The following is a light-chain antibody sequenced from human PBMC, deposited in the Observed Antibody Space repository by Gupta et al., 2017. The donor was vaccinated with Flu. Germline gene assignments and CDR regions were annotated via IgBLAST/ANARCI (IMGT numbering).Light chain of an antibody. V-gene: IGLV1-40*01. CDR1: SSNIGPGYD. Sequence: QSALTQPPAVSGAPGRRLTSPCTGSSSNIGPGYDVQWYQQLPGAASKLLIYVNRNRPSGVPYRFSGSKSGTSASLAITGLQAEDEAEYYCQSYDSSLSCPSYVFGPGTKVTVL. CDR3: QSYDSSLSCPSYV. CDR2: VNR. J-gene: IGLJ1*01.